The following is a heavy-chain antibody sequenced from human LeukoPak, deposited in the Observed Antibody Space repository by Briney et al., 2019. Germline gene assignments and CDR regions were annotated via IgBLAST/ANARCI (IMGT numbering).Heavy chain of an antibody. V-gene: IGHV3-23*01. D-gene: IGHD4-11*01. Sequence: GGSLRLSCAAPAFTFSSYAMTWVRQAPGKGLEWVSAISGNGAGTYYTDSVKGRFTISRDNSKNTLHLQMDSLRAEDTAIYYCAKNRAVTPFYDYWGQGTLVTVSS. CDR2: ISGNGAGT. CDR1: AFTFSSYA. J-gene: IGHJ4*02. CDR3: AKNRAVTPFYDY.